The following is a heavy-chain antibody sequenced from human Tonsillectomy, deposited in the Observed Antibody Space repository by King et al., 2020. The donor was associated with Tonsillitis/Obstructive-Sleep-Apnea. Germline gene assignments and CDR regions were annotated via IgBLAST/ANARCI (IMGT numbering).Heavy chain of an antibody. D-gene: IGHD5-18*01. CDR2: IFWNDEK. CDR3: ARGTAMVYYYYYYMDV. V-gene: IGHV2-26*01. J-gene: IGHJ6*03. CDR1: GFSLSNARMG. Sequence: VTLKESGPVLVKPTETLTLTCTVSGFSLSNARMGVSWIRQPPGKALEWLAHIFWNDEKSYSTSPRSRLTISKDTSKSQVVLSMTHMDPVDTATYFCARGTAMVYYYYYYMDVWGKGTTVTVSS.